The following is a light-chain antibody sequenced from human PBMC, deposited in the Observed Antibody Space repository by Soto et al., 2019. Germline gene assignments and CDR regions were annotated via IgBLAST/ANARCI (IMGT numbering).Light chain of an antibody. V-gene: IGKV3-11*01. CDR1: QNVGHN. CDR2: AAS. J-gene: IGKJ2*01. CDR3: DQRGRGPGDT. Sequence: EVVLTQSPATLSLSPGESATLSCRASQNVGHNLAWYQQTPGQAPRLLIYAASDRATGIPARFRGSGSDKIFTLTSTGEEPEDFAVYYCDQRGRGPGDTLGQGTKLETK.